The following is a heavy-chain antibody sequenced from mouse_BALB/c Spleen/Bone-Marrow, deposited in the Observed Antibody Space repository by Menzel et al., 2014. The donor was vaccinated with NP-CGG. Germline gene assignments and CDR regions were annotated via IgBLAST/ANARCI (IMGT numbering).Heavy chain of an antibody. J-gene: IGHJ3*01. Sequence: VPLQQSGAELVKPGASVKLSCKSSGYTFTSYYMYWVKKRTGKGLEWIGGINPSNGGTNFNEKFKSKATLTVDKSSSTAYMQLSILTSEDSAVYYCSREGTFFVYCGQGTLVTVSA. CDR2: INPSNGGT. CDR3: SREGTFFVY. CDR1: GYTFTSYY. V-gene: IGHV1S81*02. D-gene: IGHD3-3*01.